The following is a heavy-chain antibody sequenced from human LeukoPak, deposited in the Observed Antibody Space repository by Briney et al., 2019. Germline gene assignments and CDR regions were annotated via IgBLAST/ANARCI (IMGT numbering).Heavy chain of an antibody. V-gene: IGHV3-23*01. D-gene: IGHD2-21*01. CDR3: AKDFRIGYSAHFDY. CDR1: GSTFRSHA. CDR2: VYENGGTT. J-gene: IGHJ4*02. Sequence: GGSLRLSCVCSGSTFRSHAMSWVRQAPEKGLEFVSGVYENGGTTYYADSVKGRFSISRDNSKNTLYLQMDSLRGEDTAVYYCAKDFRIGYSAHFDYWGQGALVTVSS.